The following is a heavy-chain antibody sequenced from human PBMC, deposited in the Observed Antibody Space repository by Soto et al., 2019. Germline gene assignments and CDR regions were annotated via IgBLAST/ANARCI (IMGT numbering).Heavy chain of an antibody. CDR2: ISSTSAYI. V-gene: IGHV3-21*01. J-gene: IGHJ3*02. D-gene: IGHD2-15*01. CDR3: ARDSSLFCTDGTCYLQDAFDI. CDR1: GFTFSIYT. Sequence: EVQLVDSGRGLVKLGGSLRLSCAASGFTFSIYTMSWVRQAPGKGLEWVSSISSTSAYIYYGDSVKGRFTISRGNAENSLYLQMDSLRAEDTAVYYCARDSSLFCTDGTCYLQDAFDIWGQGTMVTVSS.